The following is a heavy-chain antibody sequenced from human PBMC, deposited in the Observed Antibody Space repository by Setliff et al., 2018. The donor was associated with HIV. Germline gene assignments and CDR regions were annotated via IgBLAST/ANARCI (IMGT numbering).Heavy chain of an antibody. CDR1: GFTFSSYT. D-gene: IGHD3-22*01. CDR2: ISSSSSTI. CDR3: ARDSPAYYYDSSGYYSPWFDP. Sequence: GGSLRLSCAVSGFTFSSYTMNWVRQAPGKGLEWVSYISSSSSTIYYADSVKGRFTISRDNAKNSLYLQMNSLRAEDTAVYYCARDSPAYYYDSSGYYSPWFDPWGQGTLVTVS. V-gene: IGHV3-48*01. J-gene: IGHJ5*02.